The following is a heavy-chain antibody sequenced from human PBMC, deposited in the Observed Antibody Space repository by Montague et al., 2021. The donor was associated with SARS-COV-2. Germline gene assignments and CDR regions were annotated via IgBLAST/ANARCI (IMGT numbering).Heavy chain of an antibody. Sequence: PALVKPTQTLTLTCTFSGFSLTTSGEGVGWVRQPPGKALEWLALSYWDDEKRYSPSLKSRSTISKDATKNEVVLTVANMDPVDTATYYCARYGDYGSWFDPWGQGTLVTVSS. CDR2: SYWDDEK. CDR1: GFSLTTSGEG. CDR3: ARYGDYGSWFDP. V-gene: IGHV2-5*02. D-gene: IGHD4-17*01. J-gene: IGHJ5*02.